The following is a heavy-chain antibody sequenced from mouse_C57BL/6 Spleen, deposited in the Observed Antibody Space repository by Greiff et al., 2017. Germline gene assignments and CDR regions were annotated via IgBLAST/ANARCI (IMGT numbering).Heavy chain of an antibody. CDR1: GYTFTSYW. D-gene: IGHD2-1*01. CDR2: IHPNSGST. J-gene: IGHJ3*01. V-gene: IGHV1-64*01. Sequence: VQLQQPGAELVKPGASVKLSCKASGYTFTSYWMHWVKQRPGQGLEWIGMIHPNSGSTNYNEKFKSKATLTVDKSSSTAYMQLSSLTSEDSAVYDCARSGGRGNCEAWFAYWGQGTLVTVSA. CDR3: ARSGGRGNCEAWFAY.